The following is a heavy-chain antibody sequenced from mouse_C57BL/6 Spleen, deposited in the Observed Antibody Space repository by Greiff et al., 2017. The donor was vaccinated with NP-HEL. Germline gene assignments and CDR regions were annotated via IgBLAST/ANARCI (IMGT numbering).Heavy chain of an antibody. J-gene: IGHJ2*01. CDR2: IDPSDSYT. V-gene: IGHV1-59*01. Sequence: QVQLQQPGAELVRPGTSVKLSCKASGYTFTSYWMHWVKQRPGQGLEWIGVIDPSDSYTNYNQKFKGKATLTVDTSSSTAYMQLSSLTSEDSAVYYCARSGVLGDFDYWGQGTTLTVSS. CDR3: ARSGVLGDFDY. D-gene: IGHD3-3*01. CDR1: GYTFTSYW.